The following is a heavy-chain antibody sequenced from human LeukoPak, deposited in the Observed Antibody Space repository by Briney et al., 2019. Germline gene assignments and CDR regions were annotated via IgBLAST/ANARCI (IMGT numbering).Heavy chain of an antibody. V-gene: IGHV3-53*01. J-gene: IGHJ4*02. CDR2: IYSGGST. Sequence: GGSLRLSCAASGFTVSSNYMSWVRQAPGKGLEWVSVIYSGGSTYYADSVKGRFTISRDNSKNTLYLQMNSLRAEDTAVYYCAREDGDPYYFDYWGQGTLVTVSS. CDR1: GFTVSSNY. CDR3: AREDGDPYYFDY.